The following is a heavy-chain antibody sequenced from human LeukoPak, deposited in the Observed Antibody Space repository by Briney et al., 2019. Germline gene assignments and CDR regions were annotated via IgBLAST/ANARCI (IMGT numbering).Heavy chain of an antibody. CDR3: ARHSVRGYNYLTNFDY. V-gene: IGHV4-39*01. D-gene: IGHD5-24*01. CDR2: IYYSGST. CDR1: GGSISSSSYY. Sequence: SETLSLTCTVSGGSISSSSYYWGWIRQPPGKGLEWIGSIYYSGSTYYNPSLKSRVTISVDTSKNQFSLKLSSVTAADTAVYYCARHSVRGYNYLTNFDYWGQGTLVTVSS. J-gene: IGHJ4*02.